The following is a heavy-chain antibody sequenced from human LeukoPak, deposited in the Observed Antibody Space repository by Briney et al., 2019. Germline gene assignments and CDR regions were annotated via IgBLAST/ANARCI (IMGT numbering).Heavy chain of an antibody. CDR1: GYSISSGYY. D-gene: IGHD7-27*01. V-gene: IGHV4-38-2*02. J-gene: IGHJ4*02. CDR3: ARRRVRVTNWGSFDY. CDR2: INHSGST. Sequence: PSETLSLTCTVSGYSISSGYYWGWIRQPPGKGLEWIGEINHSGSTNYNPSLKSRVTILVDTPNNQFSLRLSSVTAADTALYYCARRRVRVTNWGSFDYWGQGTLVTVSS.